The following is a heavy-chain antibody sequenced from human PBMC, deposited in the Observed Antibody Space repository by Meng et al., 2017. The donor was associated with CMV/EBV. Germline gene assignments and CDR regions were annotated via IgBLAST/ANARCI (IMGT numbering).Heavy chain of an antibody. D-gene: IGHD6-19*01. V-gene: IGHV3-7*01. Sequence: GESLKISCAASGFTFSSYWMSWVRQAPGKGLEWVANIKQDGSGKYYVDSVKGRFTISRDNAKNSLYLQMNSLRAEDTAVYYCARPRGGIAVDWGQGTLVTVSS. J-gene: IGHJ4*02. CDR1: GFTFSSYW. CDR3: ARPRGGIAVD. CDR2: IKQDGSGK.